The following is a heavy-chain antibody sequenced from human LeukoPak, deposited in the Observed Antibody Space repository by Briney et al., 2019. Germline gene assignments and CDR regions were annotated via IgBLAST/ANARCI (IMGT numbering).Heavy chain of an antibody. D-gene: IGHD1-7*01. J-gene: IGHJ4*02. CDR2: IYHSGST. Sequence: SGTLSLTCAVSGGSISSSNWWSWVRQPPGKGLEWIGEIYHSGSTNYNPSLKSRVTISVDKSKNQFSLKLSSVTAADTAVYYCARNFGNCNSIEDYWGQGTLVTVSS. CDR1: GGSISSSNW. CDR3: ARNFGNCNSIEDY. V-gene: IGHV4-4*02.